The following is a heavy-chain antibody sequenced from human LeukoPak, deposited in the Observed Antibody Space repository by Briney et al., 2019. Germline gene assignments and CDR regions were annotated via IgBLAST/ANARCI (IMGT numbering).Heavy chain of an antibody. J-gene: IGHJ4*02. CDR3: ARVKARSGSYSLDY. Sequence: ASVKVSCKASGYTFTTYGISWVRQAPGQGLEWMGWISAHNGDTNYAQRLQGRVIMTTDTSTSTAYMELRSLRSDDTAVYYCARVKARSGSYSLDYWGQGTLVTVSS. D-gene: IGHD1-26*01. CDR2: ISAHNGDT. V-gene: IGHV1-18*01. CDR1: GYTFTTYG.